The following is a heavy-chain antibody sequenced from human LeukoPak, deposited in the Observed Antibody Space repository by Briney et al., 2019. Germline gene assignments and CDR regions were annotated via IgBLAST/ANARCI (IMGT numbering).Heavy chain of an antibody. V-gene: IGHV4-61*08. CDR1: GGSLSSGGYY. Sequence: SETLPVTCTVSGGSLSSGGYYWRWMRQPPGKGLEWIGYIYYSGSTNYNPSLKRRVTILVDTSKNQFSLKLSAVAAADTAVYYCAMRPGHNWGSVLDYWGQGTLVTVSS. D-gene: IGHD7-27*01. CDR2: IYYSGST. J-gene: IGHJ4*02. CDR3: AMRPGHNWGSVLDY.